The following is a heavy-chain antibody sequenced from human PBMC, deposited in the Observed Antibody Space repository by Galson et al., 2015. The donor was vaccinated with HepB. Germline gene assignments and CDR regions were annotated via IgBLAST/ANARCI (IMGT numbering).Heavy chain of an antibody. CDR3: ARGRGSGYSYGYIFRGLFDY. CDR1: GGSFSGYY. D-gene: IGHD5-18*01. Sequence: LSLTCAVYGGSFSGYYWSWIRQPPGKGLEWIGEINHSGSTNYNPSLKSRVTISVDTSKNQFSLKLSSVTAADTAVYYCARGRGSGYSYGYIFRGLFDYWGQGTLVTVSS. CDR2: INHSGST. J-gene: IGHJ4*02. V-gene: IGHV4-34*01.